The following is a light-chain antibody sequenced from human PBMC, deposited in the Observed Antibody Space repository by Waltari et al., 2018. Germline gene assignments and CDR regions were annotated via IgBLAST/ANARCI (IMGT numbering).Light chain of an antibody. Sequence: QVVVTQEPSLTVSPGGTVTLTCGSRTGAVTRVQFPYWFLQKPGQAPRTLVYDTSNKHSWTPARFSGSLLGGKAALTLSGAQPEDEAEYYCSVSYSGHVIFGGGTKLTVL. CDR2: DTS. V-gene: IGLV7-46*01. CDR3: SVSYSGHVI. J-gene: IGLJ2*01. CDR1: TGAVTRVQF.